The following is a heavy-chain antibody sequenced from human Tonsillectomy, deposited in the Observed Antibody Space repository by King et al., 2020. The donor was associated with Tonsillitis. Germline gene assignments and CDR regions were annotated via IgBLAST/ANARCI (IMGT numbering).Heavy chain of an antibody. J-gene: IGHJ5*02. D-gene: IGHD2-21*01. CDR3: ARPNSILRFGENTWFDP. Sequence: QLQESGPGLVKPSETLSLTCTVSGGSISSSSYYWGWIRQPPGKGLEWIGSIYYSGSTYYNPSLKSRVTISVDTSKNQFSLKLSSVTAADTAVYYCARPNSILRFGENTWFDPWGQGTLVTVSS. CDR2: IYYSGST. CDR1: GGSISSSSYY. V-gene: IGHV4-39*01.